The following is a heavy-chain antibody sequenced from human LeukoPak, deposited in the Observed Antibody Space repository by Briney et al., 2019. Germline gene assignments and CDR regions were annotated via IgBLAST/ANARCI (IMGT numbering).Heavy chain of an antibody. Sequence: GGSLRLSCAASGLTFSSYSMNWVRQAPGKGLEWVSSISSSSSYIYYADSVKGRFTISRDNAKNSLYLQMNSLRAEDTAVYYCARTLRITMVRGVVPEFDYWGQGTLVTVSS. CDR3: ARTLRITMVRGVVPEFDY. V-gene: IGHV3-21*01. J-gene: IGHJ4*02. CDR2: ISSSSSYI. CDR1: GLTFSSYS. D-gene: IGHD3-10*01.